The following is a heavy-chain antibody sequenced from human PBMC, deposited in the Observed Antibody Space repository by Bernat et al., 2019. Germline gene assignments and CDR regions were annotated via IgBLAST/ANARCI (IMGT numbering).Heavy chain of an antibody. CDR2: INPDGSAT. V-gene: IGHV3-74*01. CDR1: GFAFSRYW. D-gene: IGHD5-18*01. J-gene: IGHJ4*02. Sequence: EVHLVESGGGLAQPGGSLRLSCTASGFAFSRYWMHWVRQAPGTGLVWVARINPDGSATNYADSVKGRFTISRDNAKSTLYLQMSSLRAEDTAVYYCARDPLSRSYGYTSLDYWGQGTLVTVSS. CDR3: ARDPLSRSYGYTSLDY.